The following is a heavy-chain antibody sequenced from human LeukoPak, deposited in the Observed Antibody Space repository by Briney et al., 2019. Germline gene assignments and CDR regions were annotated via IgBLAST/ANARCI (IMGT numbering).Heavy chain of an antibody. CDR2: ISYDGSNR. CDR1: GFTFSSYA. D-gene: IGHD3-10*01. Sequence: PGGSLRLSCAASGFTFSSYAMHWVRQAPGKGLEWVAAISYDGSNRYYADSVKGRFTISRDNSKNTLYLQMNSLRAEDTAVYYCAKHTSVTMVLGPSWFDPWGQGTLVTVSS. J-gene: IGHJ5*02. V-gene: IGHV3-30*04. CDR3: AKHTSVTMVLGPSWFDP.